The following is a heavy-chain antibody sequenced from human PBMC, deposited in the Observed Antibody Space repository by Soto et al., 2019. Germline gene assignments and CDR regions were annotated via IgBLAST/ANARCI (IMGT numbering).Heavy chain of an antibody. CDR3: TSSNLYY. CDR2: IRTKPNSYET. Sequence: GGSLRLSFAASQFTFNCSVIHWVRQASGKGLEWVGRIRTKPNSYETAYVASVKGRFTISRDDSKNTAYLQMNSLKTEDTAVYYCTSSNLYYWGQGTLVTV. J-gene: IGHJ4*02. V-gene: IGHV3-73*01. CDR1: QFTFNCSV.